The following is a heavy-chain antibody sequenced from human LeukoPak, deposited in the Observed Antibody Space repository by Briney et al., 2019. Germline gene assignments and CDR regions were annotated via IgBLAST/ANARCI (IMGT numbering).Heavy chain of an antibody. CDR2: IYHSGTT. D-gene: IGHD6-19*01. CDR3: ARDSFGSGWYAF. V-gene: IGHV4-59*01. Sequence: SETLSLTCTVSNGSISTYYWSWIRQPLGKGLEWIGHIYHSGTTIYNPTLKSRVTMSVDTSKNRFSLHLTSVTAADTAVYFCARDSFGSGWYAFWGRVTLVTVSS. J-gene: IGHJ2*01. CDR1: NGSISTYY.